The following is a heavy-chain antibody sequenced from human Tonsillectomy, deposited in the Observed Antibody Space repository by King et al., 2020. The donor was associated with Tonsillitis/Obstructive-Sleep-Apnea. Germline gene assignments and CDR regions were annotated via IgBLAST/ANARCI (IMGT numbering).Heavy chain of an antibody. V-gene: IGHV1-2*02. CDR3: ARDPPAAIEDYFDY. D-gene: IGHD2-2*01. CDR1: GYTFSGYY. Sequence: QLVQSGAEVKKPGASVKVSCEASGYTFSGYYMHWVRQAPGQGLEWMGWINPNSGGTNYAQKFQGRVTMTRDTSISTAYMELSRLRSDDTAVYYCARDPPAAIEDYFDYWGQGTLGTVSS. CDR2: INPNSGGT. J-gene: IGHJ4*02.